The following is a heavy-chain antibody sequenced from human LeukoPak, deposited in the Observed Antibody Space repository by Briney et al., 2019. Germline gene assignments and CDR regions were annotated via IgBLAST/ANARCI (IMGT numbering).Heavy chain of an antibody. CDR2: IYYSGST. J-gene: IGHJ4*02. D-gene: IGHD4-23*01. CDR3: AREHYGGNSGGFGYFDY. Sequence: PSETLSLTCTVSGGSVSSGSYYWSWIRQPPGKGLEWIGYIYYSGSTNYNPSLKSRVTISVDTSKNQFSLKLSSVTAADTAVYYCAREHYGGNSGGFGYFDYWGQGTLVTVSS. V-gene: IGHV4-61*01. CDR1: GGSVSSGSYY.